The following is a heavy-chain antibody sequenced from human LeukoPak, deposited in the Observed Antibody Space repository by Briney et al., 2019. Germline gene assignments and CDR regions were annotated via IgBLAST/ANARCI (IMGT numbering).Heavy chain of an antibody. V-gene: IGHV4-34*01. CDR3: ARVSTGDSDN. Sequence: PSETLSLTCAVYGGSFSGYYWSWIRQPPGKGLEWIGEINHSGSTNYNPSLKSRVTISVDTSKNQFSLKLSSVTAADTAVYYCARVSTGDSDNWGQGTLVTVSS. CDR2: INHSGST. CDR1: GGSFSGYY. D-gene: IGHD7-27*01. J-gene: IGHJ4*02.